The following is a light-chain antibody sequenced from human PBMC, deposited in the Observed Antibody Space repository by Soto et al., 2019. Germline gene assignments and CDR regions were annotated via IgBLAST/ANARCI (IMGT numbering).Light chain of an antibody. CDR2: GAS. CDR3: QQYTTSLLT. CDR1: QNINNNY. J-gene: IGKJ4*01. Sequence: EIVLTQSPGTLSLSPGEGATLSCRASQNINNNYLAWYQQKPGQSPRLLMHGASSSATGIPDRFSGSGYGTDFTLTIRRLEPEDFAVYYCQQYTTSLLTFGGGTKVEIK. V-gene: IGKV3-20*01.